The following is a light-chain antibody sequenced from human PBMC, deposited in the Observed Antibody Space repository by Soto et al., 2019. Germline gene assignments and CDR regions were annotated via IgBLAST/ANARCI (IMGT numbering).Light chain of an antibody. CDR3: QQYNSYSRT. V-gene: IGKV1-5*03. Sequence: DIQITQSPSTLSASVGDRVTITCRPGQSISSWLAWYQQKPGKAPKLLIYKASSLESGVPSRFSGSGSGTEFTLTISSLQPDDFATYYCQQYNSYSRTFGRGTKVDIK. CDR1: QSISSW. CDR2: KAS. J-gene: IGKJ1*01.